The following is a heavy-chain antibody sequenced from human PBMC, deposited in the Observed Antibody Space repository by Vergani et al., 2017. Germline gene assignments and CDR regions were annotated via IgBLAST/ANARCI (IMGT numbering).Heavy chain of an antibody. V-gene: IGHV3-33*01. CDR3: ARDRSGSSSWKGDFDY. CDR2: IWYDGSNN. J-gene: IGHJ4*02. Sequence: QVQLVESGGGVVQPGRSLRLSCAASGFTFSSYGMHWVRQAPGKGLEWVAVIWYDGSNNYYADSVKGRFTISRDNSKNTLYLQMNSLRAEDTAVYYCARDRSGSSSWKGDFDYWGQGTLVTVSS. D-gene: IGHD6-13*01. CDR1: GFTFSSYG.